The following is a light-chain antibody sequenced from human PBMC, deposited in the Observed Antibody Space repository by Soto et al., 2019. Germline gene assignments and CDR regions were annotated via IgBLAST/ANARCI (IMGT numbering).Light chain of an antibody. J-gene: IGLJ1*01. V-gene: IGLV2-14*03. CDR3: SSYTSSSTLSTYV. CDR1: SSDVGGYNY. CDR2: DVS. Sequence: QSVLTQPASVSGSPGQSITISCTGTSSDVGGYNYVSWYQHHPGKAPKLMIYDVSNRPSGVSNRFSGSKSGNTASLIISGLQAEDEADYYCSSYTSSSTLSTYVFGRGTKVTVL.